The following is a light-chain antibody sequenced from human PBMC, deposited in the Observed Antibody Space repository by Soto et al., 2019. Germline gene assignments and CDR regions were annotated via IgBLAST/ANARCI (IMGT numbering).Light chain of an antibody. CDR2: DVS. J-gene: IGLJ1*01. CDR1: SSDVGGYNY. V-gene: IGLV2-14*01. Sequence: QSVLTQPASVSGSPGQSITISCTGTSSDVGGYNYVSWYQQHPGKAPKLMIYDVSNRPSGVSNRFSGSKSGNTASLTISGLQAEDEADYYCSSYTSRTYVFGNGTKVTV. CDR3: SSYTSRTYV.